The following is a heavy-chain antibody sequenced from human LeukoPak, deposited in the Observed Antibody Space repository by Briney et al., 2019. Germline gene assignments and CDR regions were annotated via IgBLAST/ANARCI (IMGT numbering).Heavy chain of an antibody. D-gene: IGHD3-3*01. CDR1: GVSTSSSNYY. V-gene: IGHV4-39*01. CDR2: IHYSGNT. J-gene: IGHJ4*02. Sequence: SETLSLTCTVSGVSTSSSNYYWGWIRQPPGKGLEWIGGIHYSGNTYYNPSLKSRVTISVDTSKNQFSLKLNSVTAADTAVYYCARLGAGPTYYDFWSGYSSFYFDYWGQGTLVTVSS. CDR3: ARLGAGPTYYDFWSGYSSFYFDY.